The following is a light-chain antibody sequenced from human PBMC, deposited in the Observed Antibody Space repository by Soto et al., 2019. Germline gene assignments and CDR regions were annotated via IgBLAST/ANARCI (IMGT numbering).Light chain of an antibody. J-gene: IGKJ1*01. CDR2: GAS. CDR1: QRVSSSY. V-gene: IGKV3-20*01. CDR3: QQYDSSPET. Sequence: EIVLTQSPGTLSLSPGERATLSCRASQRVSSSYLAWYQQKPGQAPRLLIYGASSRATGIPDRFSGSGSGTDFTLTISRLEPEDFAVYYCQQYDSSPETFGQGTKVEIK.